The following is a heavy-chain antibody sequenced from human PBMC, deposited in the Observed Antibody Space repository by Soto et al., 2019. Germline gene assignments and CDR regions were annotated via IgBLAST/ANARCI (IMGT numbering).Heavy chain of an antibody. D-gene: IGHD6-13*01. J-gene: IGHJ4*02. V-gene: IGHV3-21*01. Sequence: EVQLVESGGGLVKPGGSLRLSCAASGFTFSSYSMNWVRQAPGKGLEWVSSISSSSSYIYYADSVKGRFTISRDNAKNSLYLQMNSLRAEDTAVYYCVRGWGAAAGIEFDYWGQGTLVTVSS. CDR3: VRGWGAAAGIEFDY. CDR1: GFTFSSYS. CDR2: ISSSSSYI.